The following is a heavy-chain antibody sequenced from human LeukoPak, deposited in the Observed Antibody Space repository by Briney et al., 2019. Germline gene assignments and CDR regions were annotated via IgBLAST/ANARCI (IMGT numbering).Heavy chain of an antibody. J-gene: IGHJ3*02. CDR1: GFTFSSYS. CDR3: ARGIGGGYKYEKDDAFDI. D-gene: IGHD5-24*01. CDR2: ISSGSSYI. Sequence: PGGSLRLSCAASGFTFSSYSMNWVRQAPGKGLEWVSSISSGSSYIYYAESMKDRFTISRDNAKTSLYLQMNSLRAEDTALYYCARGIGGGYKYEKDDAFDIWAKGQWSPSLQ. V-gene: IGHV3-21*06.